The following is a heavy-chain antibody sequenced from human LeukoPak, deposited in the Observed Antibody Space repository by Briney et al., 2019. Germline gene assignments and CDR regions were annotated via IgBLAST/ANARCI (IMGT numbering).Heavy chain of an antibody. CDR1: GGTFSSYA. CDR2: IIPILGIA. V-gene: IGHV1-69*04. Sequence: GASVKVSCKASGGTFSSYAISWVRQAPGQGLEWMGRIIPILGIANYAQKFQGRVTITADKSTSTAYMELSSLRSEDTAVYYCARPGADSGSYFYAFDIWGQGTMVTVSS. CDR3: ARPGADSGSYFYAFDI. D-gene: IGHD1-26*01. J-gene: IGHJ3*02.